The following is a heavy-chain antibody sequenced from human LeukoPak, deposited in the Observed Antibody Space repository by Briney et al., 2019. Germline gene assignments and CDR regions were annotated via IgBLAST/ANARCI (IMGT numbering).Heavy chain of an antibody. CDR2: IYYSGST. CDR1: GYSISSGYY. J-gene: IGHJ5*02. Sequence: SETLSLTCTVSGYSISSGYYWGWIRQPPGKGLEWIGSIYYSGSTHYNPSLKSRVTISVDTSKNQFSLKLSSVTAAGTAVYSCARGSVRGEFDPWGQGTLVTVSS. V-gene: IGHV4-38-2*02. D-gene: IGHD3-10*01. CDR3: ARGSVRGEFDP.